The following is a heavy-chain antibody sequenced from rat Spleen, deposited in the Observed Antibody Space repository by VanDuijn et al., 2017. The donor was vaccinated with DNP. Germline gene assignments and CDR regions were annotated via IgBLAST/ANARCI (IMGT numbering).Heavy chain of an antibody. CDR2: ISTSGGST. CDR1: GFTFSNYD. V-gene: IGHV5-25*01. CDR3: ARRGYYGYGYFDY. Sequence: EVQLVESGGGLVQPGRSLKLSCAASGFTFSNYDMAWVRQAPTKGLEWVASISTSGGSTYYRDSVKGRFTVSRDNAKSTLYLQMASLRSEDTATYYCARRGYYGYGYFDYWGQGVMVTVSS. D-gene: IGHD1-7*01. J-gene: IGHJ2*01.